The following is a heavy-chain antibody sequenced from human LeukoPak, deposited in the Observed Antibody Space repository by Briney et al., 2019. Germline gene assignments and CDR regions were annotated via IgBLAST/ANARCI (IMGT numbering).Heavy chain of an antibody. D-gene: IGHD3-22*01. V-gene: IGHV3-33*01. CDR1: GFTFSSYG. CDR3: ARDLAVADSSGDY. Sequence: PGGSLRLSCAASGFTFSSYGMHWVRQAPGKGLEWVAVIWYDGSNKYYADSVKGRFTTSRDNSKNTLYLQMNSLRAEDTAAYYCARDLAVADSSGDYWGQGTLVTVSS. J-gene: IGHJ4*02. CDR2: IWYDGSNK.